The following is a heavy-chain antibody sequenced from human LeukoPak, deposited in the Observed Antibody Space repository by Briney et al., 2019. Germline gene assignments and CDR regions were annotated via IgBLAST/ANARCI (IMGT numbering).Heavy chain of an antibody. V-gene: IGHV5-51*01. CDR3: ASRAAAAGRPHDAFDI. D-gene: IGHD6-13*01. J-gene: IGHJ3*02. Sequence: GESLKISCEGSGYTFTTYWIGWVRQIPGKGLEWMGMIYPGDSDTRYSPSFQGQVSISADKSISTAYLQWSSLKASDTAMYYCASRAAAAGRPHDAFDIWGQGIMVTVSS. CDR2: IYPGDSDT. CDR1: GYTFTTYW.